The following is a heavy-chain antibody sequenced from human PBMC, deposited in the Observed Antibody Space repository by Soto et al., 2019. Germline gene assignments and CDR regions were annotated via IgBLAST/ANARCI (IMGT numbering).Heavy chain of an antibody. CDR1: GGSISSTTYY. CDR3: ARPTEPGTSDAFDI. Sequence: QLQLQESGPGLVKPSETLSLTCTVSGGSISSTTYYWGWIRQPPGKGLEWIGSIYRSGSTYYNPSLKSRVTLSVDTSNDQFSLRLSSVTAAVTAVYYCARPTEPGTSDAFDIWGQGTKVTV. J-gene: IGHJ3*02. CDR2: IYRSGST. D-gene: IGHD1-1*01. V-gene: IGHV4-39*01.